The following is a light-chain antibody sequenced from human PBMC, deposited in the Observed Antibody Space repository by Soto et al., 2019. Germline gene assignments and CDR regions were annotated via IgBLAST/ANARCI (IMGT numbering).Light chain of an antibody. J-gene: IGKJ1*01. Sequence: DIQMTQSPSTLSASIGDRVTITCRASQSIGRWLAWYQQKPGKAPKLLIYKASSLESGVPSRFSGSGSGTEFTLTISSLQPDDFATYYCQQYNNYCTFGQGTKVEIK. CDR1: QSIGRW. CDR2: KAS. V-gene: IGKV1-5*03. CDR3: QQYNNYCT.